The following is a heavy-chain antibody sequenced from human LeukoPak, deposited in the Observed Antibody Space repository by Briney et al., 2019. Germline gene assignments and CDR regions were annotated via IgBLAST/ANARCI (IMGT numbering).Heavy chain of an antibody. CDR3: AKGLYSSSSYSY. J-gene: IGHJ4*02. D-gene: IGHD6-6*01. V-gene: IGHV3-30*18. Sequence: GGSLRLSCAASGFTFSSYGMHWVRQAPGKGLEWVAVISYDGSNKHYADSVKGRFTISRDNSKNTLYLQMNSLRAEDTAVYYCAKGLYSSSSYSYWGQGTLVTVSS. CDR2: ISYDGSNK. CDR1: GFTFSSYG.